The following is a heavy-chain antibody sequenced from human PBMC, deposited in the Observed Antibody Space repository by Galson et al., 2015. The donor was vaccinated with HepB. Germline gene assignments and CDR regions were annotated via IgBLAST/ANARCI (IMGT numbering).Heavy chain of an antibody. Sequence: SETLSLTCAIPGGSINSSNWWSWVRQPPGKGLEWIGQIYHSGSTNYNPSLTSRVTISVDKSRNQFSLKLSSVTAADTAVYYCARVGCQTYYNSWSGLAFDFWGQGTMVTVSS. V-gene: IGHV4-4*02. J-gene: IGHJ3*01. CDR2: IYHSGST. CDR1: GGSINSSNW. D-gene: IGHD3-3*01. CDR3: ARVGCQTYYNSWSGLAFDF.